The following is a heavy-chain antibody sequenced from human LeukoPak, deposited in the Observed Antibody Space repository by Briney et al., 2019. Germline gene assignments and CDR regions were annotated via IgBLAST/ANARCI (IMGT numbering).Heavy chain of an antibody. Sequence: PGGSLRLSCAASGFTFSSYAMSWVRQAPGKGLEWVSAISGSGSTYYADSVKGRFTISRDNSKNTLYLQMNTQRVEDTAVYYCAKSGLNRFDYWGQGTLVTVSS. V-gene: IGHV3-23*01. CDR1: GFTFSSYA. CDR3: AKSGLNRFDY. CDR2: ISGSGST. D-gene: IGHD2-15*01. J-gene: IGHJ4*02.